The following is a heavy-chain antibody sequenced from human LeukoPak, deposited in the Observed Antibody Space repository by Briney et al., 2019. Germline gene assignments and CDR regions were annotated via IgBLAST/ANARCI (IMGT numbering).Heavy chain of an antibody. Sequence: PSETLSLTCTVSGGSISSGNYYWTWIRQPAGKGLEWIGYIYYSGSTNYNPSLKSRVTISVDTSKNQFSLKLSSVTAADTAVYYCAREPYDYVWGSYRGDYFDYWGQGALVTVSS. J-gene: IGHJ4*02. CDR2: IYYSGST. CDR1: GGSISSGNYY. CDR3: AREPYDYVWGSYRGDYFDY. V-gene: IGHV4-61*10. D-gene: IGHD3-16*02.